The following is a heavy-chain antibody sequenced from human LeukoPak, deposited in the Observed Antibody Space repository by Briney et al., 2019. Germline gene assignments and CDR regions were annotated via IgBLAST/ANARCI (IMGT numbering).Heavy chain of an antibody. CDR2: ISGSGGST. J-gene: IGHJ5*02. D-gene: IGHD4-17*01. CDR1: GFTFSSYA. V-gene: IGHV3-23*01. CDR3: AKHDYGDSHSWFDP. Sequence: PGGSLRLSCAASGFTFSSYAMSWVRQAPGKGLEWVPAISGSGGSTYYADSVKGRFTISRDNSKNTLYLQMNSLRAEDTAVYYCAKHDYGDSHSWFDPWGQGTLVTVSS.